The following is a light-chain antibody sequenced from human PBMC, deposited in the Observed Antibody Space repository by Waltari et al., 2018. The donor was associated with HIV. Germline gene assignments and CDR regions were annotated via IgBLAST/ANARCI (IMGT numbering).Light chain of an antibody. Sequence: QSVLTQPPSASGTPGQTVTIPCSGSRSNIGRNTVNWYQHLPGTAPKLLIYSNNVRPSGVPDRFSGFKSGTSASLAISGLQSQDEADYYCTTWDDSLNVLVFGGGTEVTVL. CDR2: SNN. CDR1: RSNIGRNT. J-gene: IGLJ3*02. V-gene: IGLV1-44*01. CDR3: TTWDDSLNVLV.